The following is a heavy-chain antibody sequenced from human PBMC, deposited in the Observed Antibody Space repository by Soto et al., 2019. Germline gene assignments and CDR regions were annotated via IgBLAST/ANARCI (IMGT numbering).Heavy chain of an antibody. CDR3: ARVQTTVTPYYYYYYMDV. CDR1: GYTFTSYY. Sequence: ASVKVSCKASGYTFTSYYMHWVRQAPGQGLEWMGIINPSGGSTSYAQKFQGRVTMTRDTSTSTVYMELSSLRSEDTAVYYCARVQTTVTPYYYYYYMDVWGKGTTVTSP. J-gene: IGHJ6*03. CDR2: INPSGGST. V-gene: IGHV1-46*03. D-gene: IGHD4-4*01.